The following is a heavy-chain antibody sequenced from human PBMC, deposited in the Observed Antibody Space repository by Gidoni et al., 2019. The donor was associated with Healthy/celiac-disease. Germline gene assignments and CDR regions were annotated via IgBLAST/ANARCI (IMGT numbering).Heavy chain of an antibody. CDR1: GFTFSSYA. J-gene: IGHJ1*01. Sequence: EVQLLESGGGLVQPGGSLRISCPASGFTFSSYAMSWVRQAPGKGLEWVSAISGSGGSTYYADSVKGRFTISRDNSKNTLYLQMNSLRAEDTAVYYCAKVYHGPGIAAAFFQHWGQGTLVTVSS. CDR2: ISGSGGST. D-gene: IGHD6-13*01. V-gene: IGHV3-23*01. CDR3: AKVYHGPGIAAAFFQH.